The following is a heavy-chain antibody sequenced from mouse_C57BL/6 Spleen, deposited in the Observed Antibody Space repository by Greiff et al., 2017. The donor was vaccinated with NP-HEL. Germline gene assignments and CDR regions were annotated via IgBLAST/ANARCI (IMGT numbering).Heavy chain of an antibody. V-gene: IGHV1-15*01. J-gene: IGHJ2*01. D-gene: IGHD1-1*01. CDR1: GYTFTDYE. Sequence: QVQLHQSGAELVRPGASVTLSCKASGYTFTDYEMHWVKQTPVHGLEWIGAIDPETGGTAYNQKFKGKAILTADKSSSTAYMELRSLTSEDSAVYYCTRAEITTVVDENYWGQGTTLTVSS. CDR3: TRAEITTVVDENY. CDR2: IDPETGGT.